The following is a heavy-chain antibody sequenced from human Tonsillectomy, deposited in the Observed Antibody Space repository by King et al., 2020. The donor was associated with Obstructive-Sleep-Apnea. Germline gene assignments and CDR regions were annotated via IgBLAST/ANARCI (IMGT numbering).Heavy chain of an antibody. D-gene: IGHD2-21*02. CDR2: ISYDGSNK. J-gene: IGHJ2*01. V-gene: IGHV3-30*18. Sequence: VQLVESGGGVVQPGRSLRLSCAASGFTFSSYGMHWVRQAPGKGLEWVAVISYDGSNKYYADSVKGRFTISRDNSKNTLYLQMNSRRAEDTAVYYCAKEPLTAPSYWYFDLWGRGTLVTVSS. CDR3: AKEPLTAPSYWYFDL. CDR1: GFTFSSYG.